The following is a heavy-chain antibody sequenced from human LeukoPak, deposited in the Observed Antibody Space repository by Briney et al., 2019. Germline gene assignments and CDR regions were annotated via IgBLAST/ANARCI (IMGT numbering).Heavy chain of an antibody. V-gene: IGHV3-23*01. D-gene: IGHD4-17*01. CDR3: AKDGRAYDYGDYGYFQH. CDR1: GFTFSSYA. CDR2: ISGSGGST. Sequence: GGSLRLSCAASGFTFSSYAMSWVRQAPGKGLEWVSAISGSGGSTYYADSVKGRFTISRDNSKNTLYLQMNSPRVEDTAVYYCAKDGRAYDYGDYGYFQHWGQGTLVTVSS. J-gene: IGHJ1*01.